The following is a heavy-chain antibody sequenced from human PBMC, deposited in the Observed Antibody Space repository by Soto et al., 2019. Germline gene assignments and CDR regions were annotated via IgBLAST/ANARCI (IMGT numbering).Heavy chain of an antibody. J-gene: IGHJ4*02. Sequence: QVQLVESGGGVVQPGRSLRLSCAASGFTFSSYAMHWVRRAPGKGLEWMAVMSYDGSNKYYADSVKGRFTISRDNSKNTLYLQMNSLRPEDPALDYCARDGGAYWGQGTLVIVSS. CDR2: MSYDGSNK. CDR1: GFTFSSYA. D-gene: IGHD3-16*01. CDR3: ARDGGAY. V-gene: IGHV3-30-3*01.